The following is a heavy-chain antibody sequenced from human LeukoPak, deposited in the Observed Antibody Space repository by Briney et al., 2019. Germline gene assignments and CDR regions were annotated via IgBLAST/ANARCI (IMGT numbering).Heavy chain of an antibody. D-gene: IGHD1-7*01. J-gene: IGHJ4*02. CDR1: GDTFTSYG. CDR2: ISTYNGNT. Sequence: ASVKVSCKASGDTFTSYGITWVRQAPGQGLEWMGWISTYNGNTNYAQKLQGRVTMTTDTSTSTAYMELKSLKSDDTAVYYCARGRDWNYAFDYWGQGTLVTVSS. V-gene: IGHV1-18*01. CDR3: ARGRDWNYAFDY.